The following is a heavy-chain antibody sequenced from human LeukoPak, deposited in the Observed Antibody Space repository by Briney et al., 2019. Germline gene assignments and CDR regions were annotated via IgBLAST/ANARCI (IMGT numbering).Heavy chain of an antibody. V-gene: IGHV4-39*01. CDR1: GGSISSNSYY. CDR2: VYYSGST. J-gene: IGHJ3*02. Sequence: PSETLSLTCTVSGGSISSNSYYWGWIRQPPGKGLEWIVSVYYSGSTYYNPSLKSRVTISVDTSKNQFSLKMYSVTAADTAVYYCASMWSGYCSDTNCHEEAFDIWGQGTMVIVSS. CDR3: ASMWSGYCSDTNCHEEAFDI. D-gene: IGHD2-2*01.